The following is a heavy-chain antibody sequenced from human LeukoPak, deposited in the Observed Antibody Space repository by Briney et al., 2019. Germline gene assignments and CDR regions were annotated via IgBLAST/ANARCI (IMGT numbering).Heavy chain of an antibody. Sequence: SETLSLTCTVSGGSISSHYWSWIRQPPGKGLEWVGYIYYSGSTNYNPSLKSRVTISVDTSKNQFSLKLSSVTAADTAVYYCAREGREVTTPPYYYYYYMDVWGKGTTVTVSS. CDR1: GGSISSHY. CDR2: IYYSGST. V-gene: IGHV4-59*11. D-gene: IGHD1/OR15-1a*01. CDR3: AREGREVTTPPYYYYYYMDV. J-gene: IGHJ6*03.